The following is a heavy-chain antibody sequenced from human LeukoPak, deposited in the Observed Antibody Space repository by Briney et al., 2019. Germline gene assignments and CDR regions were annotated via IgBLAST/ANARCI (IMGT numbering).Heavy chain of an antibody. J-gene: IGHJ4*02. V-gene: IGHV5-51*01. CDR2: IYPSDSDT. CDR3: ARRGDSDFRID. Sequence: GESLKISCKDSGYNFTNYWIGWVRQMPGKGLEWMGIIYPSDSDTRYSPPFQGQVTISADKAISTAYLQWNSLEASDSAIYYCARRGDSDFRIDWGQGTLVTVSS. CDR1: GYNFTNYW. D-gene: IGHD2-21*02.